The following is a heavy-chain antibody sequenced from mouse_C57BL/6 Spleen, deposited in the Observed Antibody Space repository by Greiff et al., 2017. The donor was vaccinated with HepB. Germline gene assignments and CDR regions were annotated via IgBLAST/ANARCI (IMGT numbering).Heavy chain of an antibody. Sequence: EVKLVESGGDLVKPGGSLKLSCAASGFTFSSYGMSWVRQTPDKRLEWVATISSGGSYTYDPDSVKGRFTISRDNDKNTLYQQMRSLKTENTAMYYYARSPGNAMDYWGQGTSVTVSS. J-gene: IGHJ4*01. CDR1: GFTFSSYG. V-gene: IGHV5-6*01. CDR2: ISSGGSYT. D-gene: IGHD4-1*01. CDR3: ARSPGNAMDY.